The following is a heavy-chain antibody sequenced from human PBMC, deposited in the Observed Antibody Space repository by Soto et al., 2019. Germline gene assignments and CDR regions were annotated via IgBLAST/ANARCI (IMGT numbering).Heavy chain of an antibody. CDR1: GIEFSNYA. Sequence: GGSLRLSSVASGIEFSNYAMSWVRQAPGKGLEWVSISSASGRSRYHADSVKGRFTISRDNSKNTLYLHMTNLRAEDTAVYYCAKDGNWLDVYFDVWGQGTPVTSPQ. CDR2: SSASGRSR. D-gene: IGHD6-19*01. CDR3: AKDGNWLDVYFDV. J-gene: IGHJ4*02. V-gene: IGHV3-23*01.